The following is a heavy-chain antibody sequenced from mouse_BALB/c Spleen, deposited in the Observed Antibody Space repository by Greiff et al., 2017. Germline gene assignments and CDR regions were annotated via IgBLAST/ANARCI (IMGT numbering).Heavy chain of an antibody. CDR2: IYPGGGYT. CDR1: GYTFTNYW. Sequence: VQLQQSGAELVRPGTSVKISCKASGYTFTNYWLGWVKQRPGHGLEWIGDIYPGGGYTNYNEKFKGKATLTADTSSSTAYMQLSSLTSEDSAVYFCAEGTVVASPDYWGQGTTLTVSS. J-gene: IGHJ2*01. CDR3: AEGTVVASPDY. V-gene: IGHV1-63*02. D-gene: IGHD1-1*01.